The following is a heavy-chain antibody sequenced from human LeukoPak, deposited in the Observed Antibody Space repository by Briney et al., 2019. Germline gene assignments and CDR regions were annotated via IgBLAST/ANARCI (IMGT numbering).Heavy chain of an antibody. Sequence: GGSLRLSCAASGFTFSSYSMNWVRQAPGKGLEWVSYISSSSSTIYYADSVKGRFTISRDNAKNSLYLQMNSLRAEDTAVYYCARDYAGRSTQNYDLWGQGTLVTVSS. D-gene: IGHD3-3*01. J-gene: IGHJ4*02. CDR2: ISSSSSTI. CDR1: GFTFSSYS. V-gene: IGHV3-48*01. CDR3: ARDYAGRSTQNYDL.